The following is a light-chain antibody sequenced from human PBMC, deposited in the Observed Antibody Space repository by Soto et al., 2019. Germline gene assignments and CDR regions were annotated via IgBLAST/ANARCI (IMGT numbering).Light chain of an antibody. CDR2: AAS. CDR1: QGISTY. Sequence: DIQMTQSPSSLSASVGDRVTITCRASQGISTYLNWYQQKPGKAPKLLIYAASSLQSGVPSRFSGSGSETDFTLTISSLQPEDFATESGQQSYSTTWTFGQGTKVEIK. V-gene: IGKV1-39*01. J-gene: IGKJ1*01. CDR3: QQSYSTTWT.